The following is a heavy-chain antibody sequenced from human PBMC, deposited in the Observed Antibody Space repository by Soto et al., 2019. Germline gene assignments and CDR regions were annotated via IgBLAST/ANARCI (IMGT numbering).Heavy chain of an antibody. CDR1: GYTFSTYA. CDR3: ARGNVRGGCLDY. Sequence: QVQLVQSGAEERKPGASVKVSCKASGYTFSTYAMHWVRRAPGQSLEWMGWFNGGNGNIKYSQKFEGRVTITTDTAASTAYMELNMLRSEDTAVYYCARGNVRGGCLDYWGQGTLVSVSP. J-gene: IGHJ4*02. V-gene: IGHV1-3*05. CDR2: FNGGNGNI. D-gene: IGHD3-10*01.